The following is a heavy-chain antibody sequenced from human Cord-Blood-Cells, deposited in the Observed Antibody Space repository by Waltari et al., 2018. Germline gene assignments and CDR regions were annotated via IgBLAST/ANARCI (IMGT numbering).Heavy chain of an antibody. Sequence: QLQLQESGPGLVKPSETLSLTCTVSGGSISSSSYYWGWIRQPPGKGLEWIGSIYYSGSTYDNPSLKSRVTISVDTSKNQFSLKLSSVTAADTAVYYCARLRYSNYNWFDPWGQGTLVTVSS. CDR2: IYYSGST. CDR3: ARLRYSNYNWFDP. V-gene: IGHV4-39*01. CDR1: GGSISSSSYY. D-gene: IGHD4-4*01. J-gene: IGHJ5*02.